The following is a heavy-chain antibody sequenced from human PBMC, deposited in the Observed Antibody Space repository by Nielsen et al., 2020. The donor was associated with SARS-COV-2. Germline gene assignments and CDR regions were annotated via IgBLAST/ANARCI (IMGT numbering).Heavy chain of an antibody. CDR2: IKEDGSEK. D-gene: IGHD1-1*01. V-gene: IGHV3-7*01. CDR3: ASHGTFDH. CDR1: GFSFSGSV. Sequence: GESLKISCAASGFSFSGSVVHWVRQAPGKGLEWVANIKEDGSEKNYVDSVKGRFTISRDNAKNLLFLQMNSLRAEDTSLYYCASHGTFDHWGQGTLVTVSS. J-gene: IGHJ4*02.